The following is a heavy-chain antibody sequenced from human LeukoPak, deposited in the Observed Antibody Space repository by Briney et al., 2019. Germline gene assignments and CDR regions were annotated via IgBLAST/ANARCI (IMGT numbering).Heavy chain of an antibody. CDR3: ARADYYGSGESDC. D-gene: IGHD3-10*01. CDR1: GGAISSTNW. CDR2: IYHSGST. V-gene: IGHV4-4*02. J-gene: IGHJ4*02. Sequence: SETLSLTCAVSGGAISSTNWWSWVRQPPGKGLEWIGEIYHSGSTYYNPSLKSRVTISVDTSKNQFSLKLSSVTAADTAVYYCARADYYGSGESDCWGQGTLVTVSS.